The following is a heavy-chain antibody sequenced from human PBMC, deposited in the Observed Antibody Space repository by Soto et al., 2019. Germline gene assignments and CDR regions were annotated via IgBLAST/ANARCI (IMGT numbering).Heavy chain of an antibody. CDR2: VVVGSGNT. Sequence: SVKVSCKASGFNLLSFAVQWVRQTREQRLEWMGSVVVGSGNTQYAPKFQERATITADMSTHVAYMYLGSLTSEDTAVYFCARAYSDAFDIWGQGTMVTVSS. V-gene: IGHV1-58*01. J-gene: IGHJ3*02. CDR3: ARAYSDAFDI. D-gene: IGHD2-21*01. CDR1: GFNLLSFA.